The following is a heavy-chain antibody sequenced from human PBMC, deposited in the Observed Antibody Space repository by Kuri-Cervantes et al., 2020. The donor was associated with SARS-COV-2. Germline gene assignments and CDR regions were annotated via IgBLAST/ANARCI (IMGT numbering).Heavy chain of an antibody. D-gene: IGHD6-19*01. V-gene: IGHV4-59*01. CDR2: IYYSGST. CDR3: AREGSGWYGEDYYYYGMDV. J-gene: IGHJ6*02. Sequence: SETLSLTCTVSGGPISSYYWSWIRQPPGKGLEWIGYIYYSGSTNYNPSLKSRVTISVDTSKNQFSLKLSSVTAADTAVYYCAREGSGWYGEDYYYYGMDVWGQGTTVTVSS. CDR1: GGPISSYY.